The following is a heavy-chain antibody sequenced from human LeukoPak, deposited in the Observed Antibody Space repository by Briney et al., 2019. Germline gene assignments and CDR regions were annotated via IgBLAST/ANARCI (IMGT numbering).Heavy chain of an antibody. Sequence: PSETLSLTCAVYGGSFSGYYWSWIRHPPGKGRGWIGEINHSGSTNYNPAFKSRVTISVDTSKNQFSMKLSSVTAADTAVYYCARVGPLGLWSGERLGYYYYYMDVWGKGTTVTVSS. V-gene: IGHV4-34*01. J-gene: IGHJ6*03. D-gene: IGHD3-10*01. CDR3: ARVGPLGLWSGERLGYYYYYMDV. CDR2: INHSGST. CDR1: GGSFSGYY.